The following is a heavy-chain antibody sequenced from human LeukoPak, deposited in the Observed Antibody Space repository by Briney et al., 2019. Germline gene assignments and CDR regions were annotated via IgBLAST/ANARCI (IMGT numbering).Heavy chain of an antibody. CDR2: IIPIFGTA. J-gene: IGHJ6*03. Sequence: ASVKVSCKASGGTFSSYAISWVRQAPGQGLEWMGRIIPIFGTANYAQKFQGRVTIPTDESTSTAYMELSSLRSEDTAVYYCARTYYDFWSPSTDYYYYMDVWGKGTTVTVSS. CDR3: ARTYYDFWSPSTDYYYYMDV. D-gene: IGHD3-3*01. CDR1: GGTFSSYA. V-gene: IGHV1-69*05.